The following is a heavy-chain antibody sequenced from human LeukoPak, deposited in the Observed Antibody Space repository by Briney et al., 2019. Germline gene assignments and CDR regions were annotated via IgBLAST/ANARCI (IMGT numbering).Heavy chain of an antibody. D-gene: IGHD3-10*01. CDR1: GYTFTYYY. CDR2: INPSGGST. CDR3: ARDSVDGSGTYYNDSPDY. J-gene: IGHJ4*02. Sequence: ASVKVSFKASGYTFTYYYIYWVRQAPGQGLEWMGFINPSGGSTRYAQNFQGRVTMTRDTSTSTVSMELSSLRSEDTAMYYCARDSVDGSGTYYNDSPDYWGQGTLVTASS. V-gene: IGHV1-46*01.